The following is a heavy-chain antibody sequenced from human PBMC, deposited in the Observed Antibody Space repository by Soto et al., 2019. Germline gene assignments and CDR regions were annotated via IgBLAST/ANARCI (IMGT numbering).Heavy chain of an antibody. CDR3: ERGRNGQLGAFY. Sequence: QVQLVQSGAEVKKPGASVKVSCKSSGYTFTGHYIHWVRQAPEQGPEWMGEISCESGGTKYAKKFQGRVSMNRDTSITTVYMELSTLSPDDTAVYYCERGRNGQLGAFYWGQGTLVTVFS. V-gene: IGHV1-2*02. J-gene: IGHJ4*02. CDR2: ISCESGGT. CDR1: GYTFTGHY. D-gene: IGHD1-1*01.